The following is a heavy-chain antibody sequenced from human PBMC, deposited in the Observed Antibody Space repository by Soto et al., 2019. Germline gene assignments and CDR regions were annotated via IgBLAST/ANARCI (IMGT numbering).Heavy chain of an antibody. D-gene: IGHD3-3*01. CDR2: IYRTGST. J-gene: IGHJ3*02. V-gene: IGHV4-59*08. CDR3: ARQIGDDPFDI. CDR1: GGSISTYY. Sequence: SETLSLTCTVSGGSISTYYWNWIRKSPGKGLEWIGYIYRTGSTHYNPSLNSRAAISLDTPRNRFSLKLNSVTAADTAVYFCARQIGDDPFDIWGQGTMVTVSS.